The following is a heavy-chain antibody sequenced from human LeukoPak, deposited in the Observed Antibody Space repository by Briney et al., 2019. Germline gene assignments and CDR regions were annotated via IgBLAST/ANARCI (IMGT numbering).Heavy chain of an antibody. CDR1: GGSFSGYY. Sequence: PSETLSLTCGVYGGSFSGYYWSWLRQPPGKGLEWIGEINHSGSTNYNPSLKSRVTISVDTSKNQFSLKLSSVTAADTAVSYLARWRRRYDILTGYYISFDYWGQGTLVTVSS. J-gene: IGHJ4*02. V-gene: IGHV4-34*01. CDR2: INHSGST. D-gene: IGHD3-9*01. CDR3: ARWRRRYDILTGYYISFDY.